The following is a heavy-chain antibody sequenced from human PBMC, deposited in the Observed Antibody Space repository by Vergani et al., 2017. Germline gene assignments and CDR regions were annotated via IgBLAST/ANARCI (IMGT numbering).Heavy chain of an antibody. D-gene: IGHD1-26*01. Sequence: QVQLVQSGAEVKKPGASVKVSCKASGYTFTSYAMHWVRQAPGQRLEWMGWINAGNGNPKYSQKFQGRVPITRDTSASTAYMELSSLRSEDTAVYYCGRGEKWELQTGFDYWGQGTLVTVSS. J-gene: IGHJ4*02. CDR2: INAGNGNP. V-gene: IGHV1-3*01. CDR1: GYTFTSYA. CDR3: GRGEKWELQTGFDY.